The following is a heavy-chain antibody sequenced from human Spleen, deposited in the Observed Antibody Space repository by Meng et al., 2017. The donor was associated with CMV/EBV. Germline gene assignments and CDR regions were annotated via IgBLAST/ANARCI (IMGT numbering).Heavy chain of an antibody. CDR2: IYYSGST. Sequence: SETLSLTCTVSGGSISSSSYYWGWIRQPPGKGLEWIGSIYYSGSTYYNPSLKSRVTISVDTSKNQFSLKPSSVTAADTAVYYCASGVDTAMVFRSGGMDVWGQGTTVTVSS. CDR3: ASGVDTAMVFRSGGMDV. J-gene: IGHJ6*02. D-gene: IGHD5-18*01. V-gene: IGHV4-39*07. CDR1: GGSISSSSYY.